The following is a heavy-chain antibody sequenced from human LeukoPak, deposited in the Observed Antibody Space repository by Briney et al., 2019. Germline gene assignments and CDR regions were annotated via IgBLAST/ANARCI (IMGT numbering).Heavy chain of an antibody. CDR3: SRHDYDILTGYYSSFDY. CDR2: IYYSGCT. Sequence: SETLSLTCTVSGGSISRYYWSWLRQPPGEGLEWIGYIYYSGCTNYNPSLKSRVTISLDTSKNHFSLKLSPLTAADTAVYYCSRHDYDILTGYYSSFDYWGQGTMVTVCS. CDR1: GGSISRYY. D-gene: IGHD3-9*01. V-gene: IGHV4-59*08. J-gene: IGHJ4*02.